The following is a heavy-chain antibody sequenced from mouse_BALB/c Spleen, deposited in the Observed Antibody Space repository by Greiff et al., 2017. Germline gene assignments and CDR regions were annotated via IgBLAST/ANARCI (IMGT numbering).Heavy chain of an antibody. V-gene: IGHV3-2*02. Sequence: QSGPGLVKPSQSLSLTCTVTGYSITSDYAWNWIRQFPGNKLEWMGYISYSGSTSYNPSLKSRISITRDTSKNQFFLQLNSVTTEDTATYYCAREATDYAMDYWGQGTSVTVSS. CDR1: GYSITSDYA. CDR3: AREATDYAMDY. J-gene: IGHJ4*01. CDR2: ISYSGST.